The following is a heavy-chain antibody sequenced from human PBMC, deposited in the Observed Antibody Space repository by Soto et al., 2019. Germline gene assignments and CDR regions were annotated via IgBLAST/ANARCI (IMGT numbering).Heavy chain of an antibody. CDR2: INPSGGST. Sequence: ASVKVSCKASGYTFTSYYMHWVRQAPGQGLEWMGIINPSGGSTSYAQKFQGRVTMTRDTSTSTVYMELSSLRSEDTAVYYCARGYCSSTSCYTEDYYYYGMDVWGQGTTVTV. CDR1: GYTFTSYY. V-gene: IGHV1-46*01. J-gene: IGHJ6*02. D-gene: IGHD2-2*02. CDR3: ARGYCSSTSCYTEDYYYYGMDV.